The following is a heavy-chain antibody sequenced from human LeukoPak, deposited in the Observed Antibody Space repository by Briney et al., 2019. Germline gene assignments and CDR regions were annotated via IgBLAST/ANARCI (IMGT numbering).Heavy chain of an antibody. CDR1: GFTFSSYA. CDR3: AKALTAYGSGSYFDY. Sequence: GGSLRLSCAASGFTFSSYAMSWVRQAPGKGLEWVSAISGSGGSTYYADSVKGRFTISRDNSKNTLYLQMNSLRAEDTAVYYCAKALTAYGSGSYFDYWGQGTLVTVSS. D-gene: IGHD3-10*01. V-gene: IGHV3-23*01. J-gene: IGHJ4*02. CDR2: ISGSGGST.